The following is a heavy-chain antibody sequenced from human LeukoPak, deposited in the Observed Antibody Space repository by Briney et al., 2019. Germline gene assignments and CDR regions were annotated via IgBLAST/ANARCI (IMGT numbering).Heavy chain of an antibody. J-gene: IGHJ4*02. Sequence: SQTLSLTCTVSGGSINSGDYYWSWIRQPPGKGLEWIGYIYYSGSTYYNPSLKSRVTISVDTSKNQFSLKLSSVTAADTAVYYCARAATVTTGDEYWGQGTLVTVSS. V-gene: IGHV4-30-4*08. CDR1: GGSINSGDYY. CDR3: ARAATVTTGDEY. CDR2: IYYSGST. D-gene: IGHD4-17*01.